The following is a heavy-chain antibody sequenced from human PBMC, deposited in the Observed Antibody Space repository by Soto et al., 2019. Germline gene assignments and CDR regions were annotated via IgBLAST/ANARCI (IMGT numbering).Heavy chain of an antibody. Sequence: PSETLSLTCTVSGGSISSSSYYWGWIRQPPGKGLEWIGSIYYSGSTYYNPSLKSRVTISVDTSKNQFSLKLSSVTAAGTAVYYCARLITLKYYFDYWGQGTLVTVSS. V-gene: IGHV4-39*01. CDR3: ARLITLKYYFDY. CDR1: GGSISSSSYY. D-gene: IGHD1-20*01. J-gene: IGHJ4*02. CDR2: IYYSGST.